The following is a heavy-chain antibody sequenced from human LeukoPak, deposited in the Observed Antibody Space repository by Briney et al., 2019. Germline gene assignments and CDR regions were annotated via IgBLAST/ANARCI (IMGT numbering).Heavy chain of an antibody. J-gene: IGHJ4*02. CDR2: IYAGGST. CDR3: ASRDTR. Sequence: PGGSLRLSCAASTFTFSSYGMHWVRQAPGKGLEWVSLIYAGGSTYHADSVKGRFTISRHNSRNTLYLQMNNLRPEDTAVYYCASRDTRWGQGTLVTVSS. V-gene: IGHV3-NL1*01. CDR1: TFTFSSYG.